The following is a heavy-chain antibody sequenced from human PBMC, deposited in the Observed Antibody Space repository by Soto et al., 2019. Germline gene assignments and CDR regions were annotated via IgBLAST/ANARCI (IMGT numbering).Heavy chain of an antibody. Sequence: WTWIRQPPGKGLEWVGYIYYSGYTSYNPTLNSRVSISIDTAKNQFSLKLNSVTGADTAVYYCARCFSGSVPSRHEEQYYFDYWGQGVLVSVSS. CDR3: ARCFSGSVPSRHEEQYYFDY. V-gene: IGHV4-59*01. CDR2: IYYSGYT. J-gene: IGHJ4*02. D-gene: IGHD1-26*01.